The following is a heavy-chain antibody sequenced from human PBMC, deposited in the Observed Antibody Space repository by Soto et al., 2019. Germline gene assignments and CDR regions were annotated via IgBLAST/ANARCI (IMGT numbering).Heavy chain of an antibody. CDR1: GYTFTSYA. J-gene: IGHJ4*02. Sequence: QVQLVQSGAEVKKPGASVKVSCKASGYTFTSYAMHWVRQAPGQRLEWMGRINAGNGNTKYSQKFQGRVTITRDTSASTAYMELISLRSEDTAVYYCAREVAYDYVWGSYRYFDYWGQGTLVTVSS. CDR3: AREVAYDYVWGSYRYFDY. V-gene: IGHV1-3*01. CDR2: INAGNGNT. D-gene: IGHD3-16*02.